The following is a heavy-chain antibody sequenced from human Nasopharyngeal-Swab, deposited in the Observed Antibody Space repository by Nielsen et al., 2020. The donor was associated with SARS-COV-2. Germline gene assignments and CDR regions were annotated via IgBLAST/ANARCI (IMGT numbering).Heavy chain of an antibody. J-gene: IGHJ4*02. V-gene: IGHV3-21*01. Sequence: WIRQPPGKGLEWVSSISGSSSYIYYADSVKGRFTISRDNAKNSLYLQMNSLRAEDTAVYYCARDLAYGSGPYYFDYWGQGTLVTVSS. D-gene: IGHD6-25*01. CDR3: ARDLAYGSGPYYFDY. CDR2: ISGSSSYI.